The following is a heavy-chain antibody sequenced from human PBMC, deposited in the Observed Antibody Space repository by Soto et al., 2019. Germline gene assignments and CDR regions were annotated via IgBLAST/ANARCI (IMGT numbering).Heavy chain of an antibody. CDR2: ISGSGSGT. CDR1: GFTFTNYA. V-gene: IGHV3-23*01. CDR3: ARGTKFRGPFDP. Sequence: EVQLLESGGGLVQPGGSLRLSCAASGFTFTNYAMAWVRQAPGKGLEWVSVISGSGSGTYYADSVKGRFTISRDNSKNTRYLQMNSLRGEDTAVSYCARGTKFRGPFDPWGQGTLVTVSS. J-gene: IGHJ5*02. D-gene: IGHD3-10*01.